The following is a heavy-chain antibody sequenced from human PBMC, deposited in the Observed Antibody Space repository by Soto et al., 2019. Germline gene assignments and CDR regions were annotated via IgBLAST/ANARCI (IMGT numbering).Heavy chain of an antibody. J-gene: IGHJ6*02. CDR1: GFTFSNAW. D-gene: IGHD2-2*01. CDR3: TTAVGPGYCSSTSCYEIYYYYGMDV. CDR2: IKSKTDGGTT. Sequence: PGGSLRLSCAASGFTFSNAWMNWVRQAPGKGLEWVGRIKSKTDGGTTDYAAPVKGRFTISRDDSKNTLYLQMNSLKTEDTAVYYCTTAVGPGYCSSTSCYEIYYYYGMDVWGQGTTVTVSS. V-gene: IGHV3-15*07.